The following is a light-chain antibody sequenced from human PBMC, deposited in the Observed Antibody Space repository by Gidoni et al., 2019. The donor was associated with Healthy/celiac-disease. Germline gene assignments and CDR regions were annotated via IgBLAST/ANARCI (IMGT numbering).Light chain of an antibody. J-gene: IGLJ2*01. CDR3: QAWDSSTYVV. CDR2: QDS. V-gene: IGLV3-1*01. CDR1: KLGDKY. Sequence: SYELTQPPSVSVSPGQTASITCSGDKLGDKYACWYQQKPGQSPVLVIYQDSKRPSGIPARFSGSNSGNTATLTISGTQAMDEADYYCQAWDSSTYVVFGGGTTLTVL.